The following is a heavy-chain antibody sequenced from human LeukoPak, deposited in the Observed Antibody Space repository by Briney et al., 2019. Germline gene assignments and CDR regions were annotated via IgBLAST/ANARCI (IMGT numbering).Heavy chain of an antibody. V-gene: IGHV1-18*01. J-gene: IGHJ4*02. CDR2: ISGYNGNT. D-gene: IGHD1-26*01. Sequence: ASVKVSCKASGYTFTNYGISWVRQAPGQGLERMGWISGYNGNTKYAQKFQGRVTMTTDTSTTTAYIELRSLRSDDTAVYYCARSLNYYSGNYQLYDYWGQGTLVTVSS. CDR1: GYTFTNYG. CDR3: ARSLNYYSGNYQLYDY.